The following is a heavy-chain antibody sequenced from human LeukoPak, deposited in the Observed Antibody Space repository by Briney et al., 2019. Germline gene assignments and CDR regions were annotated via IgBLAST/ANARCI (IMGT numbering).Heavy chain of an antibody. CDR2: IFNSGST. CDR1: GGSISSSSYY. V-gene: IGHV4-39*01. Sequence: PSETLSLTCTVSGGSISSSSYYWGWIRQPPGKGLEWIGSIFNSGSTYYKPSLKSRVTISLDTSKNQFSLKLSSVTAADTAVYYCARLDTAMVFDYWGQGTLVTVSS. J-gene: IGHJ4*02. D-gene: IGHD5-18*01. CDR3: ARLDTAMVFDY.